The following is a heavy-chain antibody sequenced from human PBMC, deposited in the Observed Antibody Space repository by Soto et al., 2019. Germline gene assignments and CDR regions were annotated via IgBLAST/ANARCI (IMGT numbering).Heavy chain of an antibody. CDR1: GYTFTSYG. J-gene: IGHJ4*02. Sequence: ASVKVSCKASGYTFTSYGISWVRQAPGQGLEWMGWISAYNGNTNYAQKLQGRVTMTTDTSTSTAYMELRSLRSDDTAVYYCARAYYYGSGSYSKDFDYWVQGTLVTVSS. CDR2: ISAYNGNT. D-gene: IGHD3-10*01. CDR3: ARAYYYGSGSYSKDFDY. V-gene: IGHV1-18*04.